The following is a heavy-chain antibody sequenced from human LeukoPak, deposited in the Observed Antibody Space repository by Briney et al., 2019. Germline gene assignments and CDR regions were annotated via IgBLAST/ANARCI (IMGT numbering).Heavy chain of an antibody. CDR1: GYTLTELS. CDR2: FDPEDGET. Sequence: PGASVKVSCKVSGYTLTELSMHWVRQAPGKGLEWMGGFDPEDGETIHAQKFQGRVTMTEDTSTDTAYMELSSLRSEDTAVYYCATVGLRYYDSSFDYWGQGTLVTVSS. J-gene: IGHJ4*02. V-gene: IGHV1-24*01. CDR3: ATVGLRYYDSSFDY. D-gene: IGHD3-22*01.